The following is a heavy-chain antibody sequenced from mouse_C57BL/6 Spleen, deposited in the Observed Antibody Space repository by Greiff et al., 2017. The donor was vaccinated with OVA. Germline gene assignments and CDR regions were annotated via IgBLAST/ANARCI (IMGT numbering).Heavy chain of an antibody. V-gene: IGHV10-1*01. Sequence: GVSFNTYAMNWVRQAPGKGLEWVARIRSKSNNYATYYADSVKDRFTISRDDSESMLYLQMNNLKTEDTAMYYCVRQELPYSSFDVWGTGTTVTVSS. CDR2: IRSKSNNYAT. J-gene: IGHJ1*03. CDR1: GVSFNTYA. CDR3: VRQELPYSSFDV.